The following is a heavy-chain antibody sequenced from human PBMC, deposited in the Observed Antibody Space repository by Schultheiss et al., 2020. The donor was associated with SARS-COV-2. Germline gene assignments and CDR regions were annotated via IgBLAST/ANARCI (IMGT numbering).Heavy chain of an antibody. V-gene: IGHV3-48*01. J-gene: IGHJ3*02. CDR2: ISSSGSTI. CDR1: GFTFSSYA. Sequence: GGSLRLSCAASGFTFSSYAMSWVRQAPGKGLEWVSYISSSGSTIYYADSVKGRFTISRDNSKNTLYLQMNSLRAEDTAVYYCARVAARLRDAFDIWGQGTMVTVSS. D-gene: IGHD6-6*01. CDR3: ARVAARLRDAFDI.